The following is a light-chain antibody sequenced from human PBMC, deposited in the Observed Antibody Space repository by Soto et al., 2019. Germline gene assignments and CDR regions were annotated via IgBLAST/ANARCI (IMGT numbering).Light chain of an antibody. CDR3: QQRSNWPIT. V-gene: IGKV3-11*01. Sequence: EIVLTQSPATLYLSPGERATLSCRASQSVSRYLAWYQQKPGQAPRLLIYDASNRATGIPARFSGSGSGTDFTLTISSLEPEDFAVYYCQQRSNWPITFGPGTKVDIK. J-gene: IGKJ3*01. CDR2: DAS. CDR1: QSVSRY.